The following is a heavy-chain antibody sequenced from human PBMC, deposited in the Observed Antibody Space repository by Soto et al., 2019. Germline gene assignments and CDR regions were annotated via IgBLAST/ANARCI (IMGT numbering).Heavy chain of an antibody. Sequence: ASVKVSCKASGYAFTSYDINWVRQAPGQGLEWKGWISAHNGNTDYAQKLQGRVIVTRDTSTSTAYMELRSLISDDTAVYYCARGRYGDYWGQGALVTVSS. CDR1: GYAFTSYD. CDR2: ISAHNGNT. CDR3: ARGRYGDY. D-gene: IGHD1-1*01. V-gene: IGHV1-18*01. J-gene: IGHJ4*02.